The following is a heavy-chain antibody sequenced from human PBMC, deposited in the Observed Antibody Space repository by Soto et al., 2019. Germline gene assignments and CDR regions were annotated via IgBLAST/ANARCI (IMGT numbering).Heavy chain of an antibody. D-gene: IGHD3-16*01. CDR3: VRVGVNSYYGMDV. V-gene: IGHV3-48*01. Sequence: RGSLRLSCAASGFTFSSYSMNWVRQAPGKGLEWVSYISSSSSTIYYADSVKGRFTISRDNAKNSLYLQMNSLRAEDTAVYYCVRVGVNSYYGMDVCGQXTTVTVSS. J-gene: IGHJ6*02. CDR2: ISSSSSTI. CDR1: GFTFSSYS.